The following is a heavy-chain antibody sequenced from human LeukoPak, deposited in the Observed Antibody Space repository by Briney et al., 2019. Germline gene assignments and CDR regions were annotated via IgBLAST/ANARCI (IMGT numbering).Heavy chain of an antibody. CDR1: GFTFSNYN. D-gene: IGHD3-9*01. Sequence: PGGSLRLSCAASGFTFSNYNLNWVRQAPGKGLEWVSFINSRSSTIYYADSVKGRFTISRDNGKNSLYLQMNSLRDEDTAVYYCARNYDIMTGYSTRYYGMDVWGQGTTVTVSS. CDR3: ARNYDIMTGYSTRYYGMDV. V-gene: IGHV3-48*02. J-gene: IGHJ6*02. CDR2: INSRSSTI.